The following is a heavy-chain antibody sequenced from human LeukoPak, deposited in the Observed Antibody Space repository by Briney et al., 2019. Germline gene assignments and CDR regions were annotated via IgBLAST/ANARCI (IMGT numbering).Heavy chain of an antibody. J-gene: IGHJ6*02. CDR1: GFTFSSYW. D-gene: IGHD4-17*01. CDR2: INSDGSST. CDR3: ARVRDGDYYYYGMDV. Sequence: GGSLRLSCAASGFTFSSYWMHWVRQAPGKGLVWVSRINSDGSSTIYADSVKGRFTISRDNAENTLYLQMNSLRAEDTAVYYCARVRDGDYYYYGMDVWGQGTAVTVSS. V-gene: IGHV3-74*01.